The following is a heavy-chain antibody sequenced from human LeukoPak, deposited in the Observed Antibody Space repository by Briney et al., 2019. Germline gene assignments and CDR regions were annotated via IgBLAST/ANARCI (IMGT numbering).Heavy chain of an antibody. J-gene: IGHJ4*02. D-gene: IGHD1-26*01. CDR1: DFTFTNAW. Sequence: TGGSLRLSCAASDFTFTNAWMNWVRQAPGKGLEWVGRIKSKIDGGTTEYAAPVKGRFTISRDDSKNTLYLQMNSLKTEDTAVYYCATFKLGWELHWGQGTLVTVSS. V-gene: IGHV3-15*07. CDR2: IKSKIDGGTT. CDR3: ATFKLGWELH.